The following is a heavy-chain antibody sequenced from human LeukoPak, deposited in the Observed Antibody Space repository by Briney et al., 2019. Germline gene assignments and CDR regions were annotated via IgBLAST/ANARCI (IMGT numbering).Heavy chain of an antibody. D-gene: IGHD1-14*01. CDR2: ISGSGGAT. Sequence: PGGSLRLSCAASGFTFSSYAMSWVRQAPGKGLEWVSEISGSGGATDFADSVKGRFTISRDNSKNTLFLQMNSLRAEDTAVYYCAKNKFFSIGGTGYYMDVWGRGTTVTISS. CDR3: AKNKFFSIGGTGYYMDV. CDR1: GFTFSSYA. J-gene: IGHJ6*03. V-gene: IGHV3-23*01.